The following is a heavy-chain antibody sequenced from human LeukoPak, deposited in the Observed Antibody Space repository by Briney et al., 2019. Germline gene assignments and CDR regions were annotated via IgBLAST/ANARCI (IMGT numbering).Heavy chain of an antibody. V-gene: IGHV3-7*01. D-gene: IGHD6-19*01. CDR1: GFTFSSYW. CDR2: IKQDGSEK. CDR3: ARDRGIAVAGTTTYFDS. Sequence: GGSLRLSCAASGFTFSSYWMSWVRQAPGKGLEWVANIKQDGSEKYYVDSVKGRFTISRDNAKNSLYLQMNSLRAEDTAVYYCARDRGIAVAGTTTYFDSWGQGTLVPVSS. J-gene: IGHJ4*02.